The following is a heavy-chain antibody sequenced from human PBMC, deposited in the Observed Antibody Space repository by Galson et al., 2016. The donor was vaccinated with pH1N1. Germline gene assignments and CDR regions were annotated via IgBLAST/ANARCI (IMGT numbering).Heavy chain of an antibody. D-gene: IGHD1-14*01. CDR3: ARVNHHYYYGMDV. CDR2: ISSISSTN. V-gene: IGHV3-48*02. J-gene: IGHJ6*02. Sequence: SLRLSCAASGFTFSSYSMDWVRQAPGKGLEWVSYISSISSTNNYADSVKGRFTISTYNAKNPLYLTMNSLRDEDTAVYYCARVNHHYYYGMDVWGQGTTVTVSS. CDR1: GFTFSSYS.